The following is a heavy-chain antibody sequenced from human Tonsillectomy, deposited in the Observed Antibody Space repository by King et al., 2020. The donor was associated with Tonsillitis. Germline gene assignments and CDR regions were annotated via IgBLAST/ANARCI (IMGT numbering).Heavy chain of an antibody. V-gene: IGHV4-39*01. J-gene: IGHJ4*02. CDR3: ARYVSGNFDY. CDR1: GGSISSSDHF. D-gene: IGHD1-26*01. Sequence: QLQESGPGVVKPSETLSLTFTVSGGSISSSDHFWAWIRQPPGKGLEWIGYMYYCGTIFYNPSLKSRITISGGTSENRFSLRLSSVTAADTAVYFCARYVSGNFDYWGQGALVTVSS. CDR2: MYYCGTI.